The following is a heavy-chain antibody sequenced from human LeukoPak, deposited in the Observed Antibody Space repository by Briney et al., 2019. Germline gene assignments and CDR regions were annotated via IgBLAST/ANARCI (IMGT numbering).Heavy chain of an antibody. CDR1: GFTFGAYA. Sequence: GGSLRLSCTASGFTFGAYAMRWVRQAPGKGLEWVSAISGSGGSTYYADSVKGRFTISRDNSKNTMYRQMNSLRAEDTAVYYCAKPPRSSGWYFDYWGQGTLVTVSS. CDR2: ISGSGGST. V-gene: IGHV3-23*01. CDR3: AKPPRSSGWYFDY. J-gene: IGHJ4*02. D-gene: IGHD6-19*01.